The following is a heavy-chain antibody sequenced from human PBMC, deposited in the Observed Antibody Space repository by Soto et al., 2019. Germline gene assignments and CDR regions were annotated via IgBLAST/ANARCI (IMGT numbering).Heavy chain of an antibody. CDR3: VLVVPGY. Sequence: EVQLVESGGGLVQHGRSLRLSCAASGFTFDDYAMHWVRQAPGKGLEWVSGISWNSGSIGYADSVKGRFTISRDNAKNSLYLQMNSLRAEDTALYYCVLVVPGYWGQGTLVTVSS. D-gene: IGHD2-2*01. CDR2: ISWNSGSI. V-gene: IGHV3-9*01. J-gene: IGHJ4*02. CDR1: GFTFDDYA.